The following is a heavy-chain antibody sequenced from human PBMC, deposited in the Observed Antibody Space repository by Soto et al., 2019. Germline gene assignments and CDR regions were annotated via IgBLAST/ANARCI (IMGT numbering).Heavy chain of an antibody. V-gene: IGHV1-69*13. J-gene: IGHJ4*02. Sequence: ASVKVSCKASGGTFSSYAISWVRQAPGQGLEWMGGIIPIFGTANYAQKFQGRVTITADESTSTAYMELSSLRSEDTAVYYCASHNYYDSSGYFYYFDYWGQGTLVTVSS. CDR3: ASHNYYDSSGYFYYFDY. CDR2: IIPIFGTA. CDR1: GGTFSSYA. D-gene: IGHD3-22*01.